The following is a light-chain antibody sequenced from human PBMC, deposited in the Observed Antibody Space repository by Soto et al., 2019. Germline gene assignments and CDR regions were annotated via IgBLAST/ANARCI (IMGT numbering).Light chain of an antibody. V-gene: IGLV2-11*01. Sequence: GLTQPRSVSGSPGQSVTISCTGTSSDVGTYTYVSWYQQHPGKAPKLIIYDVIKRPSGVPDRFSGSKSGNTASLTISGLQAEDEADYYCFSYAGSYTDVFGPGPKVTVL. CDR3: FSYAGSYTDV. J-gene: IGLJ1*01. CDR2: DVI. CDR1: SSDVGTYTY.